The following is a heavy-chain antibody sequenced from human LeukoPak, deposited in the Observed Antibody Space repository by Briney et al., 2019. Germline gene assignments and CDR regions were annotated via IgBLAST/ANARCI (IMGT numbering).Heavy chain of an antibody. CDR1: GSTFSNYW. CDR2: ISWNSGSI. J-gene: IGHJ4*02. CDR3: AKDFYSSSSGGVDY. D-gene: IGHD6-6*01. Sequence: PGGSLRLSCEVSGSTFSNYWMHWVRQPPGKGLEWVSGISWNSGSIGYAGSVKGRFTISRDNAKNSLYLQMNSLRAEDMALYYCAKDFYSSSSGGVDYWGQGTLVTVSS. V-gene: IGHV3-9*03.